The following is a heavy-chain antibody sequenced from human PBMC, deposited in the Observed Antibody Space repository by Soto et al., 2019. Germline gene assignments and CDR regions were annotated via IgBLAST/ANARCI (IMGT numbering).Heavy chain of an antibody. CDR2: ISDTGSG. J-gene: IGHJ6*02. CDR1: GGSVISGSYY. V-gene: IGHV4-61*01. CDR3: ARAHSGYDPLGMDV. D-gene: IGHD5-12*01. Sequence: QVQLQESGPGLVKPSETLSLTCTVSGGSVISGSYYWSWIRQPPGKGLEWVGCISDTGSGDYNPYLKSGVTISVHTSKRQFSLRLNSVTAAATAVYYCARAHSGYDPLGMDVWGQGTTVTVSS.